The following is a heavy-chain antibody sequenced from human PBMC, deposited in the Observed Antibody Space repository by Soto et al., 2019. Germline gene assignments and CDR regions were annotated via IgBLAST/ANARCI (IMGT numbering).Heavy chain of an antibody. J-gene: IGHJ4*02. V-gene: IGHV4-59*01. Sequence: PSETLSLTCTVSGGSIISYYWSWIRQPPGKGLEWIGYIYYSGSTNYNPSLKSRVTISVDTSKNQFSLRLSSVTAADTAVYYCASESGSYSFDYWGQGTLVTVSS. D-gene: IGHD1-26*01. CDR2: IYYSGST. CDR1: GGSIISYY. CDR3: ASESGSYSFDY.